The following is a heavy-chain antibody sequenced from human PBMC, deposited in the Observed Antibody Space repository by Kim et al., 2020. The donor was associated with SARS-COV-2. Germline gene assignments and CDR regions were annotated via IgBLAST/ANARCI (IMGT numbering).Heavy chain of an antibody. CDR1: GGSISSYY. Sequence: SETLSLTCTVSGGSISSYYWSWIRQPPGKGLEWIGYIYYSGSTNYNPSLKSRVTISVDTSKNQFSLKLSSVTAADTAVYYCARGPSKPYGGYDFWFDPWGQGTLLTVSS. CDR3: ARGPSKPYGGYDFWFDP. J-gene: IGHJ5*02. D-gene: IGHD5-12*01. CDR2: IYYSGST. V-gene: IGHV4-59*13.